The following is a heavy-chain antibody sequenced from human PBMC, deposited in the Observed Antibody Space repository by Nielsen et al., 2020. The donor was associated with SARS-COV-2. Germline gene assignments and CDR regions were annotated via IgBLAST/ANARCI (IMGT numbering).Heavy chain of an antibody. V-gene: IGHV3-9*01. Sequence: GGSLRLSCAASGFTFDDYAMHWVRQAPGKGLEWFSGISWNSGSIGYADSVKGRFTISRDNAKNSLYLQMNSLRAEDTALYYCATGGSGHYGMDVWGQGTTVTVSS. CDR1: GFTFDDYA. CDR2: ISWNSGSI. J-gene: IGHJ6*02. D-gene: IGHD6-19*01. CDR3: ATGGSGHYGMDV.